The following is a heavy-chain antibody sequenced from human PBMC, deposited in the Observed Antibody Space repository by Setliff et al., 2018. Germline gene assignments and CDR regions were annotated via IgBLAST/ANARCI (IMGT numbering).Heavy chain of an antibody. J-gene: IGHJ3*02. D-gene: IGHD6-19*01. Sequence: SETLSLTCTVSGGSISSSYYYWGWIRQPPGKGLEWIGNIYNSGSTYYNPSLKSRVTMSVDTSKNHFSLKLTSVTAAETALYYCARGGSSGWYGGAFDMWGQGTKVTVSS. V-gene: IGHV4-39*01. CDR2: IYNSGST. CDR1: GGSISSSYYY. CDR3: ARGGSSGWYGGAFDM.